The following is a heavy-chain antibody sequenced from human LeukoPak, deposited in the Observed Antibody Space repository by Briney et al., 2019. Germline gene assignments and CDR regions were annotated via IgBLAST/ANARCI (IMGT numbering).Heavy chain of an antibody. CDR1: GYTFTSYA. V-gene: IGHV1-3*01. J-gene: IGHJ4*02. Sequence: ASVKASCKASGYTFTSYAMHWVRQAPGQRLEWMGWINAGNGNTKYSQKFQGRVTITRDTSASTAYMELSSLRSEDTAVYYCARMYSSSWYDEYYFDYWGQGTLVTVSS. CDR3: ARMYSSSWYDEYYFDY. CDR2: INAGNGNT. D-gene: IGHD6-13*01.